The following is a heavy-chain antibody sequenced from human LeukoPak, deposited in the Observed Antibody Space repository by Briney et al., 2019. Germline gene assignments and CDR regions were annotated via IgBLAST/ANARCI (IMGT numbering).Heavy chain of an antibody. Sequence: PGGSLRLSCAVSGFTFSDHFLAWVRQAPGKGLEGVGRSRNKAKSYTTEYAASVKGRFTISRDDSKNSLYLQMNSLETEDTAVYYCVRVGSVSGSDYLDYWGQGTLVTVSS. CDR1: GFTFSDHF. D-gene: IGHD6-19*01. V-gene: IGHV3-72*01. J-gene: IGHJ4*02. CDR2: SRNKAKSYTT. CDR3: VRVGSVSGSDYLDY.